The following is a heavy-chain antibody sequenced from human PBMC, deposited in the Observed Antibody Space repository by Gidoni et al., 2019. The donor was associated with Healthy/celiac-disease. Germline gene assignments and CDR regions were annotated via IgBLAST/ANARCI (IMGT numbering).Heavy chain of an antibody. V-gene: IGHV4-34*01. D-gene: IGHD3-16*01. CDR2: INHSGST. CDR3: ARAGFGVLGYFDY. CDR1: GGSFSGYY. Sequence: QVQLQQWGAGLLKPSETMSLTCAVNGGSFSGYYWSRIRQPPGKGLAWIGEINHSGSTTYNPSLKGRVTISVDTSKNQFSLKLSSVTAADTAVYYCARAGFGVLGYFDYWGQGTLVTVSS. J-gene: IGHJ4*02.